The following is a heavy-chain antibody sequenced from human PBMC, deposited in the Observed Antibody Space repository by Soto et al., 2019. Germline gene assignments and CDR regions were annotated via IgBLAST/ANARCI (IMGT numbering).Heavy chain of an antibody. CDR3: ARPALAAAAPYNWFDP. J-gene: IGHJ5*02. V-gene: IGHV2-5*01. CDR1: GFSLSTSGVG. CDR2: IYWNDDK. D-gene: IGHD6-13*01. Sequence: QITLKESGPTLVKPTQTLTLTCTFSGFSLSTSGVGVGWIRQPPGKAQEWLALIYWNDDKRYSASLKSRLTITKDIYRNQVVLTMANTDPADTATYYCARPALAAAAPYNWFDPWGQGTLVTVSS.